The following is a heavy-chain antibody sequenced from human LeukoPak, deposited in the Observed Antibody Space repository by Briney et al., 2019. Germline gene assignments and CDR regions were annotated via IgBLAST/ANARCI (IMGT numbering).Heavy chain of an antibody. CDR1: GFAFSSYA. CDR3: VQSTAWYRSSWYLLY. J-gene: IGHJ4*02. D-gene: IGHD6-13*01. V-gene: IGHV3-23*01. Sequence: GGSLRLSCAASGFAFSSYAMTWVRQAPGKGLEWVSGIGSGSGGRTYYADSVKGRFSVSRDNSRDTLSLQMNSLRAEDTAIYYCVQSTAWYRSSWYLLYWGQGILVTVSS. CDR2: IGSGSGGRT.